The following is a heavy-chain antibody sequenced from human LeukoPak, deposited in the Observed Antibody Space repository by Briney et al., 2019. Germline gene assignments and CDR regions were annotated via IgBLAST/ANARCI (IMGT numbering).Heavy chain of an antibody. V-gene: IGHV1-69*05. D-gene: IGHD3-10*01. CDR1: GGTFSSYA. CDR3: ARGVLWFGDLGNWFDP. Sequence: GASVKVSCKASGGTFSSYAISWVRQAPGQGLEWMGRIIPIFGTANYAQKFQGRVTITTDESTSTAYMELSSLRSEDTAVYYCARGVLWFGDLGNWFDPWGQGTLVTVSS. CDR2: IIPIFGTA. J-gene: IGHJ5*02.